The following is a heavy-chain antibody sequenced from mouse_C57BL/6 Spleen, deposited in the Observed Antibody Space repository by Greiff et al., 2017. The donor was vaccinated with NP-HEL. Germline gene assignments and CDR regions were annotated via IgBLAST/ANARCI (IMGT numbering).Heavy chain of an antibody. CDR2: INPGSGGT. Sequence: VQLQQSGAELVRPGTSVKVSCKASGYAFTNYLIEWVKQRPGQGLEWIGVINPGSGGTNYNEKFKGKATLTADKSSSTAYMQLSSLTSEDSAVYFCAIIYPGFAYWGQGTLVTVSA. J-gene: IGHJ3*01. CDR3: AIIYPGFAY. CDR1: GYAFTNYL. V-gene: IGHV1-54*01. D-gene: IGHD1-1*01.